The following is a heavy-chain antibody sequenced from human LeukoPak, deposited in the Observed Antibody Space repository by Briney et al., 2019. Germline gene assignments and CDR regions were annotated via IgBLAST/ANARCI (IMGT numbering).Heavy chain of an antibody. CDR1: GFTFSSYS. V-gene: IGHV3-21*01. CDR2: ISSRGSDI. Sequence: GGSLRLSCAASGFTFSSYSMNWLRQAPGKGVEVVSAISSRGSDIYYAESVKGRFTISRDSAKHSLNLQMNSLRAEDTAVYYCARGWGYCSSTSCYALDYWGQGTLVTVSS. D-gene: IGHD2-2*01. CDR3: ARGWGYCSSTSCYALDY. J-gene: IGHJ4*02.